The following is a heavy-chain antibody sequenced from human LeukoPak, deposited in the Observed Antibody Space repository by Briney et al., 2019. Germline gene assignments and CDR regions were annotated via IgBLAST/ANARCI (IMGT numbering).Heavy chain of an antibody. CDR2: INPNSGGT. V-gene: IGHV1-2*02. J-gene: IGHJ6*03. CDR3: ARDFGNGYIYYYYMDV. Sequence: ASVKVSCKASGYTFTGYYMHWVRQAPGQGLEWMGWINPNSGGTNYAQKFQGRVTMTRDTSISTAYMELSRLRSDDTAVYYCARDFGNGYIYYYYMDVWGKGTTVTVSS. D-gene: IGHD5-18*01. CDR1: GYTFTGYY.